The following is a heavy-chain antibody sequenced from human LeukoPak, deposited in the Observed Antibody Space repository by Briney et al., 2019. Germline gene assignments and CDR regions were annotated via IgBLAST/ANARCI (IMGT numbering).Heavy chain of an antibody. J-gene: IGHJ4*02. D-gene: IGHD6-19*01. Sequence: GGCLTFSGAASAFTFSSFAMSRVRQAPGQGLEWVATIRGKGGNAYYADSVKGRFTIYRDNSKNTRYLQMNSLRAEDTAVYFCARDGYSSGWYDYWGQGTVVSVSS. V-gene: IGHV3-23*01. CDR2: IRGKGGNA. CDR3: ARDGYSSGWYDY. CDR1: AFTFSSFA.